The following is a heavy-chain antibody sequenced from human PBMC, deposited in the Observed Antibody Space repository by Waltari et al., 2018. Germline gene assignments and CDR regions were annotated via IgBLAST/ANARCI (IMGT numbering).Heavy chain of an antibody. CDR3: ARGYADDGGEYFQY. CDR1: GASISDYY. CDR2: VYTTGST. V-gene: IGHV4-4*07. D-gene: IGHD4-17*01. J-gene: IGHJ1*01. Sequence: QVQLQESGPRLVEPWETLSLTCTVPGASISDYYWSWIRQPAGKGLDFIGRVYTTGSTDYNPSLKSRATVSIDKSKNQFSLKLTSVTAADTAIYYCARGYADDGGEYFQYWGQGSLVSVSS.